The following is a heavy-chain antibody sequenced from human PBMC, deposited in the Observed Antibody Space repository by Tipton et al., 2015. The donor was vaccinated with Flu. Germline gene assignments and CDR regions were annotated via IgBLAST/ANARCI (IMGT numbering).Heavy chain of an antibody. V-gene: IGHV1-69*09. J-gene: IGHJ4*02. CDR3: GRLRGGYCYGFARNYFDY. CDR1: GGTFSSYA. Sequence: QLVQSGAEVKKPGSSVKVSCKASGGTFSSYAISWVRQAPGQGLEWMGRIIPILGIANYAKKLQGRVTITADKSTSTAYMELSSLRSEDTAGYYCGRLRGGYCYGFARNYFDYWGQGTLVTVSS. D-gene: IGHD5-18*01. CDR2: IIPILGIA.